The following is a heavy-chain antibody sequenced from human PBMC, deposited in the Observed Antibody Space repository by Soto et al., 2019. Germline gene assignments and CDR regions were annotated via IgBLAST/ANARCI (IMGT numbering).Heavy chain of an antibody. Sequence: QVQLVQSGAEVKKPGASVKVSCKASGYTFTSYGISWVRQAPGQGLEWMGWISAYNGNTNYAQKLQGRVTMTTDTSTSTAYMELRSLRSDDTAVYYCVRDPIEEQQLGGWFDPWGQGTLVTVSS. CDR3: VRDPIEEQQLGGWFDP. D-gene: IGHD6-13*01. V-gene: IGHV1-18*01. CDR1: GYTFTSYG. J-gene: IGHJ5*02. CDR2: ISAYNGNT.